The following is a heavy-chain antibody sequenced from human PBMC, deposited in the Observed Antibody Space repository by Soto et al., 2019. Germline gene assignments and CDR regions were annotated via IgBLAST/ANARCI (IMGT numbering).Heavy chain of an antibody. J-gene: IGHJ6*02. CDR3: ARMVLLVGGVLYGMDV. V-gene: IGHV2-70*18. CDR1: GGSISSDDYY. Sequence: TLSLTCTVSGGSISSDDYYWSWIRQPPGKALEWLALMDWDDDKYYSTSLKTRLTISKDTSKNQVVLTMTNMDPVDTATYYCARMVLLVGGVLYGMDVWGQGTTVTVSS. CDR2: MDWDDDK. D-gene: IGHD3-10*01.